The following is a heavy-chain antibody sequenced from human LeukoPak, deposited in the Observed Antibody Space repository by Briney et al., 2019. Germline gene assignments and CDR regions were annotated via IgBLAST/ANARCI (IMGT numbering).Heavy chain of an antibody. J-gene: IGHJ5*02. CDR3: ARDTGTGDYVGVNWFDP. CDR1: GFTFSSYG. V-gene: IGHV3-33*01. CDR2: IWYDGSNK. Sequence: PGGSLRLSCAASGFTFSSYGMHWVRQAPGKGLEWVAVIWYDGSNKYYADSVKGRFTISRDNSKNTLYLQMNSPRAEDTAVYYCARDTGTGDYVGVNWFDPWGQGTLVTVSS. D-gene: IGHD4-23*01.